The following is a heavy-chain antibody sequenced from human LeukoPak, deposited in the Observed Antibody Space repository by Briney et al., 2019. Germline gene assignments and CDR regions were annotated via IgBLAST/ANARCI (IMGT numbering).Heavy chain of an antibody. CDR3: AKLGYGFDY. V-gene: IGHV3-30*18. D-gene: IGHD2-15*01. CDR2: ISYNGIDE. Sequence: GGSLRLSCEVSGFTFRDYSIHWSRQAPGGGLEWVAHISYNGIDEHYAGSVKGRFTVSRDDSKNTAYLLMSGLTTEDTAFYYCAKLGYGFDYWGQGTLVIVSS. CDR1: GFTFRDYS. J-gene: IGHJ4*02.